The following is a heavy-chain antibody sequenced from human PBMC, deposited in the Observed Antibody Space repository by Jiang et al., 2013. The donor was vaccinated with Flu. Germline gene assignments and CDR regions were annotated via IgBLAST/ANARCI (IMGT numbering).Heavy chain of an antibody. CDR3: ARLGYCSSTSCYDWFDP. J-gene: IGHJ5*02. D-gene: IGHD2-2*01. CDR1: GDTMNTYV. CDR2: IIPIFGTA. Sequence: SGAEVKKPGSSVRVSCKASGDTMNTYVINWVRQAPGQGLEWMGGIIPIFGTANYAQKFQGRVTITADESTSTAYMELSSLRSEDTAVYYCARLGYCSSTSCYDWFDPWGQGTLVTVSS. V-gene: IGHV1-69*01.